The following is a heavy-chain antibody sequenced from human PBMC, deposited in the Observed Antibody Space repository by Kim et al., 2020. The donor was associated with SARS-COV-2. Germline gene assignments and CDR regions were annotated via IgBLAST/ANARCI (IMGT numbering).Heavy chain of an antibody. Sequence: ASVKVSCKASGYTFTSYAMHWVRQAPGQRLEWMGWINAGNGNTKYSQKFQGRVTITRDTSASTAYMELSSLRSEDTAVYYCARDGNIVATITGDFDYWGQGTLVTVSS. CDR2: INAGNGNT. D-gene: IGHD5-12*01. CDR1: GYTFTSYA. CDR3: ARDGNIVATITGDFDY. J-gene: IGHJ4*02. V-gene: IGHV1-3*01.